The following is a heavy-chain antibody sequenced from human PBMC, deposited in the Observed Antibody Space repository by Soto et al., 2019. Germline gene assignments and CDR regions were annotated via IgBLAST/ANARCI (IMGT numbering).Heavy chain of an antibody. V-gene: IGHV3-30*18. CDR3: AKDRALLRFLEWLLDDAFDI. J-gene: IGHJ3*02. CDR2: ISYDGSNK. Sequence: QVRLVESGEGVVQPGRSLRLSCAASGFTFSSYGMHWVRQAPGKGLEWVAVISYDGSNKYYADSVKGRFTISRDNSKNTLYLQMNSLRAEDTAVYYCAKDRALLRFLEWLLDDAFDIWGQGTMVTVSS. D-gene: IGHD3-3*01. CDR1: GFTFSSYG.